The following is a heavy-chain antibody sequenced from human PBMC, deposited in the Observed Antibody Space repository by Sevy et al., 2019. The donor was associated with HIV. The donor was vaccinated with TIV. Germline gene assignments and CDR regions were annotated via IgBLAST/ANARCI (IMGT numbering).Heavy chain of an antibody. CDR1: GGSISSGSYY. CDR3: AREDCSGGSYYSDNNWFDP. CDR2: IYTSGST. J-gene: IGHJ5*02. V-gene: IGHV4-61*02. D-gene: IGHD2-15*01. Sequence: SETLSLTCTVSGGSISSGSYYWSWIRQPAGKGLEWIGRIYTSGSTKYNPSLKSRVTISVDTSKNQFSLKLSSVTAADTAVYYCAREDCSGGSYYSDNNWFDPWGQGTLVTVSS.